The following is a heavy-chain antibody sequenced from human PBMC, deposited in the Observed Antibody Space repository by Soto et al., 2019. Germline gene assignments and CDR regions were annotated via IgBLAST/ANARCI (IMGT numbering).Heavy chain of an antibody. CDR2: ISSSSSYT. Sequence: GGSLRLSCAASGFTFSDYYMSWIRQAPGKGLGWVSYISSSSSYTNYADSVKGRFTISRDNAKNSLYLQMNSLRAEDTAVYYCARVIEYAQVVTADHDAFDIWGQGTMVTVSS. J-gene: IGHJ3*02. CDR1: GFTFSDYY. D-gene: IGHD2-21*02. CDR3: ARVIEYAQVVTADHDAFDI. V-gene: IGHV3-11*06.